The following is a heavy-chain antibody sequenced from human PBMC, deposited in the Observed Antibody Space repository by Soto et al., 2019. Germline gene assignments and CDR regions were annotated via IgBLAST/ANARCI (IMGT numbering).Heavy chain of an antibody. J-gene: IGHJ4*02. V-gene: IGHV3-33*01. D-gene: IGHD2-15*01. CDR1: AFTLSPYR. CDR2: IWYDGSNK. Sequence: PAGSLRLPSAGSAFTLSPYRMLLVRLVLGKGLEWVAVIWYDGSNKYYADSVKGRFTISRDNSKNTLYLQMNSLRAEDTAVYYCARDGYCSGGSCYSVPVFDYWGQGT. CDR3: ARDGYCSGGSCYSVPVFDY.